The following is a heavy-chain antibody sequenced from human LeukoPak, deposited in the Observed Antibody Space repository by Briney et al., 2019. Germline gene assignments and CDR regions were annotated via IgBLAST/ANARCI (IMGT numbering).Heavy chain of an antibody. CDR2: SYPGVST. V-gene: IGHV4-4*07. CDR3: ARLKFYDSTGYSPGHYMDV. CDR1: GGPIYSYY. J-gene: IGHJ6*03. Sequence: KPSETLSLTCTVSGGPIYSYYWSWIRQTAGKGLEWIGRSYPGVSTNYNPSLKSRVTMSVDTSKNQFALKLSAVTAADTAVYYCARLKFYDSTGYSPGHYMDVWGKGTTVTVSS. D-gene: IGHD3-22*01.